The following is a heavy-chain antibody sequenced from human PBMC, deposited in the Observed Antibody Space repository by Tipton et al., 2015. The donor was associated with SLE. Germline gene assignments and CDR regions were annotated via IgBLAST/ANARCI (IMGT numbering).Heavy chain of an antibody. CDR3: AGNFDY. J-gene: IGHJ4*02. CDR2: ISQTGTVT. Sequence: SLRLSCAASGFTFSDYYMTWIRQAPGKGLECVSYISQTGTVTNYGDPVKGRFTISRDNARSSLYLQMSSLRAEDTAVYYCAGNFDYWGQGTLVTVSS. CDR1: GFTFSDYY. V-gene: IGHV3-11*04.